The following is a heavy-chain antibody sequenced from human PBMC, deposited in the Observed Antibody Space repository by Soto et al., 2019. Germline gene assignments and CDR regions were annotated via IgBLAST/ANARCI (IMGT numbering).Heavy chain of an antibody. CDR2: ISAYNGNT. CDR3: ARRGQLWFGELSSAFDI. Sequence: ASVKVSCKASGYTFTSYGISWVRQAPGQRLKWMGWISAYNGNTNYAQKLKGRVTMTTDTSTSTAYMELRSLRSDDTAVYYCARRGQLWFGELSSAFDIWGQGTMVTVSS. V-gene: IGHV1-18*01. J-gene: IGHJ3*02. D-gene: IGHD3-10*01. CDR1: GYTFTSYG.